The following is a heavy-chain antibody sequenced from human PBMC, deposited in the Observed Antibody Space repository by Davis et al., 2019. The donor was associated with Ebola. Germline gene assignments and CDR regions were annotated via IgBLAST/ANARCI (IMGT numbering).Heavy chain of an antibody. CDR3: ARGHNYAHEY. D-gene: IGHD4-11*01. CDR2: VILKSGAT. Sequence: ASVKVSCKASGYTFTQYLIHWVRQAPGQGLEWLGRVILKSGATNYAQKFQGRVTMTRDTSISTVYMELSSLRYDDTADYYCARGHNYAHEYWGQGTLVTVSS. J-gene: IGHJ4*02. V-gene: IGHV1-2*06. CDR1: GYTFTQYL.